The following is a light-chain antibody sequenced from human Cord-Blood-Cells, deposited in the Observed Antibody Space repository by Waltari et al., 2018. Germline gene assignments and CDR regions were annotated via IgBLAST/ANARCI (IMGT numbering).Light chain of an antibody. V-gene: IGLV2-14*01. CDR3: SSYTSSNVV. CDR1: SSDVGGYNY. CDR2: EVS. J-gene: IGLJ2*01. Sequence: QSALTQPASVSGSPGQSITISCTGTSSDVGGYNYVSWYQQHPGKAPKLMIYEVSNRPSGVSSRFSGSKSDNTASLTISGLQTEDEADYYCSSYTSSNVVFGGGTKLTVL.